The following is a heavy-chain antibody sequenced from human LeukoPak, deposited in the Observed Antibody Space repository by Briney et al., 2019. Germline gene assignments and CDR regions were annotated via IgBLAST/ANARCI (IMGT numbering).Heavy chain of an antibody. CDR1: GFTFSSYA. D-gene: IGHD6-13*01. J-gene: IGHJ4*02. CDR3: AKGDSGSYYFDY. Sequence: PGGSLRLSCAASGFTFSSYAMSWVRQAPGKGLEWVSAISGSGVSTYYADSVKGRFTISRDNSKNTLYLQMNSLRAEDTAVYYCAKGDSGSYYFDYWGQGTLVTVSS. V-gene: IGHV3-23*01. CDR2: ISGSGVST.